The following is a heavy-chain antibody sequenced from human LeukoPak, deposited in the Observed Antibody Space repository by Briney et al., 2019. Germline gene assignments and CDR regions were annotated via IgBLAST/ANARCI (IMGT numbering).Heavy chain of an antibody. J-gene: IGHJ4*02. V-gene: IGHV3-7*04. CDR2: IKHDGSET. CDR3: ARAASGTSRDY. Sequence: AGGSLRLSCAASGFTFSDYWLSWIRQAPGKGLEWVANIKHDGSETFYVDSVKGRFTISRDNAKNSVFLDMNSLRAEDTAVYYCARAASGTSRDYWGQGTLVTVSS. D-gene: IGHD2-2*01. CDR1: GFTFSDYW.